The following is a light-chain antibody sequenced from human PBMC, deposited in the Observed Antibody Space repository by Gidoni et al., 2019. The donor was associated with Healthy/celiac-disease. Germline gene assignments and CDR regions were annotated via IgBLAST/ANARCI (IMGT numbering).Light chain of an antibody. CDR1: SGSIASNY. J-gene: IGLJ2*01. CDR3: QSYDSSNPVV. CDR2: EDN. Sequence: NFILTQPHSVSDSPGKTVTISCTRSSGSIASNYVQWYQQRPGSAPTTVIYEDNQRPSGVPDRFSGSIDRSSNSASLTISGLKTEDEADYYCQSYDSSNPVVFGGGTKLTVL. V-gene: IGLV6-57*04.